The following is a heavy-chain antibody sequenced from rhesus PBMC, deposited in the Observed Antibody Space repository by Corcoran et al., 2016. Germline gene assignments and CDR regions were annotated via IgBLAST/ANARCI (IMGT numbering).Heavy chain of an antibody. J-gene: IGHJ4*01. Sequence: EVQLVQSGAEVTKPGATVKISCKASGYTFTDPYLNWVRQAPGQGLEWMGGVDPEDGEADYAQKVQDRVTITAEISTDTAYMELSSRRSEDTAVYYCARESSIAGTWSGYWGQGVLVTISS. D-gene: IGHD1-14*01. CDR1: GYTFTDPY. CDR2: VDPEDGEA. CDR3: ARESSIAGTWSGY. V-gene: IGHV1-111*02.